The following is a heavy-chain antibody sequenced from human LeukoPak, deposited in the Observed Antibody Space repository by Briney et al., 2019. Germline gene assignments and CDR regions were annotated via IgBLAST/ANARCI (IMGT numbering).Heavy chain of an antibody. CDR3: AVADGDDILIGRKRKNAFDI. CDR2: IITIFGTA. D-gene: IGHD3-9*01. J-gene: IGHJ3*02. V-gene: IGHV1-69*01. CDR1: GGTFTSYA. Sequence: SVKVSCKAAGGTFTSYAISWVRQAPGQGLEWMGGIITIFGTANYAQKFQGRVTITADESTSTAYMELSSLRSEDTAVYYCAVADGDDILIGRKRKNAFDIWGQGTMVTVSS.